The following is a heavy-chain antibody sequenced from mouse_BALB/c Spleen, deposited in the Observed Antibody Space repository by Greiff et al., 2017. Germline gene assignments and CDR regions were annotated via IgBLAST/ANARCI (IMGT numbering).Heavy chain of an antibody. Sequence: EVQLQQSGAELVKPGASVKISCKASGYTFTDYNMHWVKQSHGQSLEWIGCIYPDNGGTGYNQKFKSKATMTVDNSSSTAYMELRSLTSEDSAVYYCARGYGRCGFAYWGQGTLVTVSA. J-gene: IGHJ3*01. V-gene: IGHV1S29*02. CDR1: GYTFTDYN. D-gene: IGHD2-1*01. CDR2: IYPDNGGT. CDR3: ARGYGRCGFAY.